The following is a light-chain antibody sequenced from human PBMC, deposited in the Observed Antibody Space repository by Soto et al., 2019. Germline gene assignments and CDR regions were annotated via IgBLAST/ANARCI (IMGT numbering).Light chain of an antibody. CDR1: QGLVHSSGNTY. CDR2: KIS. CDR3: MQTSHWPYT. Sequence: DAVLTQSPLSLPVTLGQPASISCRSSQGLVHSSGNTYLNWFHQRPGQSPRRLIYKISSRDSAVPDRFSGSGSGTDFTLEISRVEAEDVGVYYCMQTSHWPYTFGQGTKLEIK. J-gene: IGKJ2*01. V-gene: IGKV2-30*02.